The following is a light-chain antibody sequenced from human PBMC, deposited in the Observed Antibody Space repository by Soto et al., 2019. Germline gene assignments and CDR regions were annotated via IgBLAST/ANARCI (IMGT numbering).Light chain of an antibody. J-gene: IGLJ3*02. CDR3: AGWDDSLNGWV. Sequence: QSVLPQPPSASGTPGQRVTLSCSGSSSNMGSNAVNWYQQLPGTAPKILIYTNNQRPSGVPDRFSGSKSGTSASLAISGLRSEDEADYYCAGWDDSLNGWVFGGGTKVTVL. V-gene: IGLV1-44*01. CDR1: SSNMGSNA. CDR2: TNN.